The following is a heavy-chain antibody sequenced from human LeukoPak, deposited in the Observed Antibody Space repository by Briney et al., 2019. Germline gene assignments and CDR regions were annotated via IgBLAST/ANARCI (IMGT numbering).Heavy chain of an antibody. CDR2: IYYSGST. CDR1: GGSISSGDYY. Sequence: SQTLSLTCTVSGGSISSGDYYWSWIRQPPGKGLEWIGYIYYSGSTYYNPSLKSRVTISVDTSKNQFPLKLSSVTAVDTAVYYCARDFGYYDNTDYWGQGTLVTVSS. J-gene: IGHJ4*02. CDR3: ARDFGYYDNTDY. V-gene: IGHV4-30-4*08. D-gene: IGHD3-22*01.